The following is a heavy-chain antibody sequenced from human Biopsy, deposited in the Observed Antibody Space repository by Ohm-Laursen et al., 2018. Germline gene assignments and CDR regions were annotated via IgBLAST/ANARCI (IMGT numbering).Heavy chain of an antibody. D-gene: IGHD6-19*01. CDR2: IYDRGSTA. CDR3: ARGMRSSGWPYFDS. CDR1: GDSVSSGSFY. J-gene: IGHJ4*02. V-gene: IGHV4-61*01. Sequence: TLSLTCTVSGDSVSSGSFYWTWIRQPPGQGLEYIGYIYDRGSTANYNPSLESRVTMSVDMPKNQFSLKLSSVTAADTAIYYRARGMRSSGWPYFDSWGQGTLVTVSS.